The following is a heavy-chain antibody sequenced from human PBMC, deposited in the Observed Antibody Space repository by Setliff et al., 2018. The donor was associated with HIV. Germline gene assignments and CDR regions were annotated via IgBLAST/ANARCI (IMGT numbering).Heavy chain of an antibody. CDR1: GGSISSSDYY. D-gene: IGHD2-21*02. J-gene: IGHJ4*02. CDR2: IYYTGRS. CDR3: ARLSGDYYYFDY. V-gene: IGHV4-39*07. Sequence: SETLSLTCTDSGGSISSSDYYWGWIRQPPGKGLEWIGSIYYTGRSFHNPSLKSRVTISLDTSKNQFSLKLTSVTAADTAVYYCARLSGDYYYFDYWGQGTLVTVSS.